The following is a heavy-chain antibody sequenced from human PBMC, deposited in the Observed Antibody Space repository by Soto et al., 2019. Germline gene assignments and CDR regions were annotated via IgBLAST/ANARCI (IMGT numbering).Heavy chain of an antibody. CDR1: EYTFTDYY. Sequence: QVQLVQSGAEVKKPGASVKLSCKSSEYTFTDYYIHWVRQAPGQGLEWMGLINPSGDSTSYAQKFQGRVTMTRDTSTSTVYMELSSLRSEDTAVYYCATAAYSTSWYDFWGQGTLVTVSS. CDR2: INPSGDST. D-gene: IGHD6-13*01. CDR3: ATAAYSTSWYDF. V-gene: IGHV1-46*01. J-gene: IGHJ5*01.